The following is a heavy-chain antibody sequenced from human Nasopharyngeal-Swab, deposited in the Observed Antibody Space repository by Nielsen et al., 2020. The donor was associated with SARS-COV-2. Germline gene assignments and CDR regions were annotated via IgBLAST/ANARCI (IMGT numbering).Heavy chain of an antibody. CDR2: IYYSGST. D-gene: IGHD3-10*01. CDR1: GGSVSSGSYY. CDR3: ARDHYGSGSPSMDV. Sequence: SETLSPTCTVSGGSVSSGSYYWSWIRQPPGKGLEWIGYIYYSGSTNYNPYLKSRVTISVDTSKNQFSLKLSSVTAADTAVYYCARDHYGSGSPSMDVWGQGTTVTVSS. J-gene: IGHJ6*02. V-gene: IGHV4-61*01.